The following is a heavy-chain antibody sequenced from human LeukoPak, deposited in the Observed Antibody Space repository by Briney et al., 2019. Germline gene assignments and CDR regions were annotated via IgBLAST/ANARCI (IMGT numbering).Heavy chain of an antibody. D-gene: IGHD3-22*01. J-gene: IGHJ4*02. Sequence: GASVKVSCKASGYTFTGYYMHWVRQAPGQGLEWMGWINPNSGGTNYAQKFQGRVTMTRDTSISTAYMELSRLRSDDTAAYYCARATQTYYYDSSGYYYDYWGQGTLVTVSS. CDR1: GYTFTGYY. CDR3: ARATQTYYYDSSGYYYDY. V-gene: IGHV1-2*02. CDR2: INPNSGGT.